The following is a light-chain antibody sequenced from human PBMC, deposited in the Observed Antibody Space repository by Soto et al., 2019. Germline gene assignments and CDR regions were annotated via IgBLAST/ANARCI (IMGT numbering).Light chain of an antibody. Sequence: IQLTQSPSTLSASVGDGVTITSRASQGISSWLAWYQQKPGKAPKLLIYKASSLESGVPSRFSGSGSGTEFTLTISSLQPDDFATYYCQQYNSYRTFGQGTKVDIK. CDR1: QGISSW. V-gene: IGKV1-5*03. CDR3: QQYNSYRT. CDR2: KAS. J-gene: IGKJ1*01.